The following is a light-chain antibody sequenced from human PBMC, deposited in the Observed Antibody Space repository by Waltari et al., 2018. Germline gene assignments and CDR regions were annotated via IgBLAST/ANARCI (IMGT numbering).Light chain of an antibody. Sequence: DIQMTQSPSSLSASVGDRVTITCRASQGINNFLSWYQQKPGKAPKRLIYYTSSLETGVPSRFSGSGSGTDYSLTISSLQPEDFATYFCQQYDIFPLTFGGGTKVEIK. J-gene: IGKJ4*01. V-gene: IGKV1-33*01. CDR2: YTS. CDR1: QGINNF. CDR3: QQYDIFPLT.